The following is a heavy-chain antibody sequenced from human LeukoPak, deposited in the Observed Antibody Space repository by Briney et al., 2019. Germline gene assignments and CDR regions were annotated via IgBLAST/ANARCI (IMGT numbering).Heavy chain of an antibody. CDR1: GFTFSGSA. CDR2: ILYDGSNE. J-gene: IGHJ4*02. CDR3: ARAQHRGWGFDY. D-gene: IGHD1-26*01. V-gene: IGHV3-30*09. Sequence: GGSLRLSCAASGFTFSGSAMHWVRQAPGKGLEWVAVILYDGSNEYYADSMKGRFAISRDKSQNTLHLQMNSLRPEDTAVYFCARAQHRGWGFDYWGQGTLVTVSS.